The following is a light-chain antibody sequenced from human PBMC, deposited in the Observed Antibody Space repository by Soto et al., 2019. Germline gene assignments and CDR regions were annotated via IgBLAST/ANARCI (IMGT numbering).Light chain of an antibody. CDR3: AAWDDSLSAVV. CDR2: RNN. CDR1: SSNIGSNY. J-gene: IGLJ2*01. V-gene: IGLV1-47*01. Sequence: QSVLTQPPSASGTPGQRVTISCSGSSSNIGSNYVYWYQHLPGTAPKLLIYRNNQRPSGVPDRFSGSKSGTSNSLAISGLRSEDEADYYCAAWDDSLSAVVFGGGTKLTVL.